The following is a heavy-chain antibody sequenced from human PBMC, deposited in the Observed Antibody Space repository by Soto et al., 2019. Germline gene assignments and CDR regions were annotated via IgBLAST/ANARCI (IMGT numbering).Heavy chain of an antibody. V-gene: IGHV1-69*12. CDR2: ISPIFGTA. CDR1: GGTFSSYA. CDR3: ARHLGGNHYYYGMDV. Sequence: QVQLVQSGVEVKKPGSSVKVSCKASGGTFSSYAISWVRQAPGQGLAWMGGISPIFGTADYAQKFQGRGTITADDFTSTAYMERSSLRSEDTAVYYCARHLGGNHYYYGMDVWVQGTTVTVSS. J-gene: IGHJ6*02. D-gene: IGHD3-16*01.